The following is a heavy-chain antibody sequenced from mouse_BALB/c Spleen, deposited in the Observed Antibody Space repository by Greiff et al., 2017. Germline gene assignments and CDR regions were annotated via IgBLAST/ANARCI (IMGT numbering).Heavy chain of an antibody. J-gene: IGHJ2*01. D-gene: IGHD2-14*01. V-gene: IGHV1-15*01. CDR2: IYPETGGT. CDR3: TRTQRYDGGY. CDR1: GYTFTDYE. Sequence: QVQLKESGAELVRPGASVTLSCKASGYTFTDYEMHWVKQTPVHGLEWIGAIYPETGGTAYNQKFKGKATLTADKSSSTAYMELRSLTSEDSAVYYCTRTQRYDGGYWGQGTTLTVSA.